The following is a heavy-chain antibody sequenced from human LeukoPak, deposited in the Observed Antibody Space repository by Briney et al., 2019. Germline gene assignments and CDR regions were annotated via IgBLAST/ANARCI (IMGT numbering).Heavy chain of an antibody. CDR1: GFTFDDYT. D-gene: IGHD6-19*01. J-gene: IGHJ4*02. V-gene: IGHV3-66*01. Sequence: GGSLRLSCAASGFTFDDYTMYWVRQAPGKGLEWVSVIYSGGTTYYADSVKGRFTISRDNSKNTLYLQMNSLRAEDTAVYYCARGYSSGWLHFDYWGQGTLVTVSS. CDR3: ARGYSSGWLHFDY. CDR2: IYSGGTT.